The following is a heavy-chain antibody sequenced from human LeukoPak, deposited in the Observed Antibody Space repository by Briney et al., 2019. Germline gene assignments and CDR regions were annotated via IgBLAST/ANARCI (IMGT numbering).Heavy chain of an antibody. J-gene: IGHJ5*02. CDR3: ATAGGDGSRMGFDP. CDR2: IKQDGSEK. Sequence: GGSLRLSCVASGFSLSDYWMSWVRQVPGKGLEWVAHIKQDGSEKYYVDSVKGRFTISRDNAKSTLYLQMHSLRAEDTAVYYCATAGGDGSRMGFDPWGQGTLVTVSS. V-gene: IGHV3-7*01. D-gene: IGHD2-15*01. CDR1: GFSLSDYW.